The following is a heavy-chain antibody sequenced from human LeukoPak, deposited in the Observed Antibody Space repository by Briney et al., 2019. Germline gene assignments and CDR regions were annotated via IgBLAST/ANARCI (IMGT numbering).Heavy chain of an antibody. CDR1: GFTFDTYA. CDR3: AKVAIRGNGIYDAFDI. CDR2: IGNTET. J-gene: IGHJ3*02. V-gene: IGHV3-23*01. Sequence: GGSLRLSCAASGFTFDTYAMSWVRQAPGKGLEWVSTIGNTETYYADSVKGRFTISRDNRQNTVYLQMTSLRAEDTAVYFCAKVAIRGNGIYDAFDIWGQGTRVTVSS. D-gene: IGHD3-10*01.